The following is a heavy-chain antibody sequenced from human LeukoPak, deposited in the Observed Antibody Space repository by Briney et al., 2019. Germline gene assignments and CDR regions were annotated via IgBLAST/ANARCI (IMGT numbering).Heavy chain of an antibody. CDR3: ATHYGFWSGLPPFDF. CDR2: IYYIGTT. J-gene: IGHJ4*02. D-gene: IGHD3-3*01. V-gene: IGHV4-39*01. CDR1: GGSISGSTYY. Sequence: SETLSLTCTVSGGSISGSTYYWGWIRQSPGKGLEWIGSIYYIGTTYYNPSLKSRVTISVDTSKNRFSLRLSSVTAADTAVYYCATHYGFWSGLPPFDFWGPGTLVTVSS.